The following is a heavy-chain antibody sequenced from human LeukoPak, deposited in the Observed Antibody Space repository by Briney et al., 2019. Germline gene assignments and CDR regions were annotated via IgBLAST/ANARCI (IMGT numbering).Heavy chain of an antibody. CDR2: FYTYGST. D-gene: IGHD3-9*01. V-gene: IGHV4-4*07. J-gene: IGHJ4*02. CDR3: ASGIVLRYFDWFLDS. Sequence: PSETLSLTCTVSGGSISSYSWTWIRQPAGKGLEWIGRFYTYGSTNYNPSLKSRVTMSVDTSKNQFSLKLSSVTAADTAVYYCASGIVLRYFDWFLDSWGQGTLVTVSS. CDR1: GGSISSYS.